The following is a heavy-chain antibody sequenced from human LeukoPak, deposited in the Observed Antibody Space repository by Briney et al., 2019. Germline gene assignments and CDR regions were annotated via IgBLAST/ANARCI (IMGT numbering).Heavy chain of an antibody. Sequence: ASVKVSCKASGYTFTDYYMHWVRQAPGQGLEWMGWINPNIGATNYAQKFQGRVTMTRDTSISTAYTELSRLRSDDVAMYYCARYTAMFRGFDFWGQGTLVTVSS. D-gene: IGHD5-18*01. CDR1: GYTFTDYY. V-gene: IGHV1-2*02. CDR3: ARYTAMFRGFDF. J-gene: IGHJ4*02. CDR2: INPNIGAT.